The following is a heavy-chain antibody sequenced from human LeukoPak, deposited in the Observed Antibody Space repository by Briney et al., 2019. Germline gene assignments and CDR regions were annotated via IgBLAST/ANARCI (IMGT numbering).Heavy chain of an antibody. CDR3: ARDRLGASFSVSHFDL. Sequence: GGSLRLSWATSGFTFVDFGLSWVRRPPGKGMEWVCSIISNDAITDYADSVKGRFTISRDNAKNSLYLRMDSLRSEDTAVYYCARDRLGASFSVSHFDLWGQGTLVTVSS. J-gene: IGHJ4*02. V-gene: IGHV3-20*04. CDR1: GFTFVDFG. CDR2: IISNDAIT. D-gene: IGHD5/OR15-5a*01.